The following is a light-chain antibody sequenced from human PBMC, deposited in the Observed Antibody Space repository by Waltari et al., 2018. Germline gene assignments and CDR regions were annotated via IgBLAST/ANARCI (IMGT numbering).Light chain of an antibody. Sequence: QSALTQPRSVSGSPGQSVTISCPGTSSAVGGYNSVPRYQQHPGKAPKLMIYDVSKRPSGVPDRFSGSKSGNTASLTISGLQAEDEADYYCCSYAGSYTFGVFGGGTKLTVL. CDR3: CSYAGSYTFGV. CDR1: SSAVGGYNS. CDR2: DVS. J-gene: IGLJ2*01. V-gene: IGLV2-11*01.